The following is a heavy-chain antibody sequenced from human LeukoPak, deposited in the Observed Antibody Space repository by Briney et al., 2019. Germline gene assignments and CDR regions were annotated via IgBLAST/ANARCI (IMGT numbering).Heavy chain of an antibody. V-gene: IGHV3-53*01. Sequence: GGSLRLSCAASGFGVSGAWMNWVRQVPGKGLEWVSVIYSGGRTYYADSVKGRFTISRDNSKNTLYLQMNSLRAEDTAVYYCVRDLGGRSGHWGQGTLVTVSS. CDR3: VRDLGGRSGH. CDR2: IYSGGRT. J-gene: IGHJ4*02. CDR1: GFGVSGAW. D-gene: IGHD1-26*01.